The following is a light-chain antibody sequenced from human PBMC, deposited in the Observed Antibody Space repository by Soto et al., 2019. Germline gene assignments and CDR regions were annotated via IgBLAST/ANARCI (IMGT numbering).Light chain of an antibody. V-gene: IGKV3-20*01. Sequence: EIVLTQSPGSLSLSPGERATLSCRASQSVSSSYLAWYQQKPGQAPRLLIYDASIRATGIPDRFSGSGSGTDFTLTISRLEPEDFAVYYCQEYGRSFGQGTKVEIK. CDR3: QEYGRS. CDR2: DAS. J-gene: IGKJ1*01. CDR1: QSVSSSY.